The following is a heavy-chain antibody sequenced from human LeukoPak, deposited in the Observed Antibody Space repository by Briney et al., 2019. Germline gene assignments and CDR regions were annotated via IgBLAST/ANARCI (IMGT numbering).Heavy chain of an antibody. CDR3: ARGDHVKYQLRVFDY. D-gene: IGHD2-2*01. V-gene: IGHV4-31*03. CDR1: GGSISSDGYC. Sequence: SETLSLTCTVSGGSISSDGYCWSWIRHHPGKGLEWIGYIYYSGSTNYNPSPKSRVTISVDTSKNQFSLKLGSVTAADTAVYYCARGDHVKYQLRVFDYWGQGTLVTVSS. J-gene: IGHJ4*02. CDR2: IYYSGST.